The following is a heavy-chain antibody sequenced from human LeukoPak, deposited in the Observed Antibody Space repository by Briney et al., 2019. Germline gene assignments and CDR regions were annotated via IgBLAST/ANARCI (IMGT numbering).Heavy chain of an antibody. CDR3: ARCITMVRGVRWDYGMDV. D-gene: IGHD3-10*01. CDR2: ISSDGNSI. Sequence: PGGSLRLSCAASGFTFSDYYMNWIRQSPGKGLEWVSYISSDGNSIYYADSVKGRFTISRHNSKNTLYLQMNSLRAEDTAVYYCARCITMVRGVRWDYGMDVWGQGTTVTVSS. V-gene: IGHV3-11*01. J-gene: IGHJ6*02. CDR1: GFTFSDYY.